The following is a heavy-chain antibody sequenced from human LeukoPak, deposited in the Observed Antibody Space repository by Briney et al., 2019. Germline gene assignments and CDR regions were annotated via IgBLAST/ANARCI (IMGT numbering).Heavy chain of an antibody. D-gene: IGHD6-13*01. V-gene: IGHV3-7*01. CDR3: ASGYSSSWATFDY. Sequence: GGSLRLSCAASGFTFSYTWMSWVRQAPGKGLEWVANIKPDGTEKYYLDSVKGRFTISRDNAKNSLYLQMNSLRADDTAVYYCASGYSSSWATFDYWGQGTLVTVSS. CDR2: IKPDGTEK. CDR1: GFTFSYTW. J-gene: IGHJ4*02.